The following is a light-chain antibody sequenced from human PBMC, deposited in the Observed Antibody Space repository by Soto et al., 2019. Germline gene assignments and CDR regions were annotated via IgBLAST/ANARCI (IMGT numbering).Light chain of an antibody. CDR2: GAS. CDR3: QQYGNSPMYT. Sequence: EIVLTQSPGTLSLSPGERATLSCRASQSVSSSYLAWYQQKPGQAPRLLIYGASGRATGIPARFSGSGSGTDFTLTISRLEPEDVAGYYCQQYGNSPMYTFGQGTKLEIK. V-gene: IGKV3-20*01. J-gene: IGKJ2*01. CDR1: QSVSSSY.